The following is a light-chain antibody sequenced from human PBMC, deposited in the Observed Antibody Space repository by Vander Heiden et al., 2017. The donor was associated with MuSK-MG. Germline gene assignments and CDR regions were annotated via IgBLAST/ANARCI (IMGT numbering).Light chain of an antibody. CDR2: YDS. CDR1: HIGSKS. J-gene: IGLJ2*01. CDR3: QAWDSSSDPVV. Sequence: SYVLTQPPSVSVAPGKTARLTCGGNHIGSKSVHWYQQKPGPAPVLVIYYDSDRPSGMPERFSGSNSGTTATLTISRVEAGDEADYYCQAWDSSSDPVVFGGGTKMTVL. V-gene: IGLV3-21*04.